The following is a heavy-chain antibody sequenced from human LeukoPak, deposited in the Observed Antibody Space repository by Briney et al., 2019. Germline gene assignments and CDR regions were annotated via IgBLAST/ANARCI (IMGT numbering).Heavy chain of an antibody. CDR3: ARDRALYDSRRGYYYTEDDY. CDR2: INQDGSEK. V-gene: IGHV3-7*01. J-gene: IGHJ4*02. D-gene: IGHD3-22*01. CDR1: GFTFSTYW. Sequence: GGSLRLSCAASGFTFSTYWMSWVRQAPGKGLEWVANINQDGSEKYYVDSVKGRFTISRDNAKTSLYLQMNSLRADDTAVYYCARDRALYDSRRGYYYTEDDYWGQGTLVTVSS.